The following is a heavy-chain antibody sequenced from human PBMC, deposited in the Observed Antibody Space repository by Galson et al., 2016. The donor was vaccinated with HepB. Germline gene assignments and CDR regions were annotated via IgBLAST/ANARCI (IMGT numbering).Heavy chain of an antibody. CDR1: GFSLPTFGVG. CDR2: IYWDDDT. J-gene: IGHJ4*02. D-gene: IGHD1-14*01. CDR3: ARSDRYFFDY. V-gene: IGHV2-5*02. Sequence: PALVTPTQTLTLTCSFSGFSLPTFGVGVGWLRQPPGKPLEWLALIYWDDDTRYSPSLKSRLTLTKDTSKNQVVLSVPNMDALDTAHYYCARSDRYFFDYWGQGTLVTVSS.